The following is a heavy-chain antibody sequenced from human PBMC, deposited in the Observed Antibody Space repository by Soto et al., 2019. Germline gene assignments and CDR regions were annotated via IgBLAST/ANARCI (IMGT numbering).Heavy chain of an antibody. Sequence: TLSLTCTVSGGSMTAYYWNWMRQPPGKGLQWIGYTYYSGSTTYNPSLKSRVTISVDSSKNQFSLKLDSVTPADTAVYYCARVRGTAGKRYFDYWGPGTLVTVSS. J-gene: IGHJ4*02. CDR3: ARVRGTAGKRYFDY. V-gene: IGHV4-59*01. D-gene: IGHD6-13*01. CDR2: TYYSGST. CDR1: GGSMTAYY.